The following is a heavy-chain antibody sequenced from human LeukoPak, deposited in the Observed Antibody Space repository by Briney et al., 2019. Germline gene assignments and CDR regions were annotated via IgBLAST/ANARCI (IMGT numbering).Heavy chain of an antibody. D-gene: IGHD2-15*01. Sequence: SETLSLTCAVSGGSISSSNWWSWVRQPPGKGLEWIGEIYHSGSTNYNPSLKSRVTISVDTSKNQFSLKLSSVTAADTAVYYCARSVEGYCSGTSCYYYYYMDVWGKGTTVTVSS. CDR2: IYHSGST. V-gene: IGHV4-4*02. CDR3: ARSVEGYCSGTSCYYYYYMDV. J-gene: IGHJ6*03. CDR1: GGSISSSNW.